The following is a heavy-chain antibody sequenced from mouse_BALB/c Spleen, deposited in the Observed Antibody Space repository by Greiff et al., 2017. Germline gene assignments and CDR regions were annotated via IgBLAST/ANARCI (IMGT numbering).Heavy chain of an antibody. D-gene: IGHD1-2*01. CDR2: ISTYYGDA. J-gene: IGHJ4*01. CDR1: GYTFTDYA. CDR3: ARSLLRLLAMDD. Sequence: QVQLQQSGAELVRPGVSVKISCKGSGYTFTDYAMHWVKQSHAKSLEWIGVISTYYGDASYNQKFKGKATMTVDKSSSTAYMELARLTSEDSAIYYCARSLLRLLAMDDWGQGTSVTVSS. V-gene: IGHV1S137*01.